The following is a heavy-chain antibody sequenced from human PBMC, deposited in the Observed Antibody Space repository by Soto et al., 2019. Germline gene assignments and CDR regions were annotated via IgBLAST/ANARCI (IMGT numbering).Heavy chain of an antibody. J-gene: IGHJ4*02. V-gene: IGHV4-31*03. CDR3: ASAVGGDSEYYFDY. CDR2: IYYSGRT. Sequence: QVQLQESGPGLVESSQTLSLTCTVSGVSISSGGYYWGWIRQHPGKGLEWIGNIYYSGRTYYNPSLKSRLLMSVDTSKNHFSLNLNSVTAADTAMYFCASAVGGDSEYYFDYWGQGVLVTVSS. D-gene: IGHD2-21*02. CDR1: GVSISSGGYY.